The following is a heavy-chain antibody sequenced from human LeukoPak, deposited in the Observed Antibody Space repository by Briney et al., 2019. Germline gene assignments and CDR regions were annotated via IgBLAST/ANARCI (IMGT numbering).Heavy chain of an antibody. J-gene: IGHJ5*02. CDR2: INEDASKK. V-gene: IGHV3-7*01. Sequence: PGGSLRLSCAASGFTFSNYWMIWVRQAPGKGLEWVANINEDASKKYYVDSVEGRFTISRDDAKNSLCLQMNSLRAEDTAMYYCATSTYSSSPSWGQGTLVTVSS. CDR3: ATSTYSSSPS. CDR1: GFTFSNYW. D-gene: IGHD6-6*01.